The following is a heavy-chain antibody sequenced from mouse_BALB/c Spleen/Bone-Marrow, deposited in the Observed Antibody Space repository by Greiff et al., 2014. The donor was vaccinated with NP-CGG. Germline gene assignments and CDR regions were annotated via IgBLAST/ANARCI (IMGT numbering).Heavy chain of an antibody. V-gene: IGHV1-39*01. CDR1: GYSFTAYS. CDR3: TRDDSPYWYFDV. D-gene: IGHD2-4*01. Sequence: EVQLQESGPELEKPGASVKISCKASGYSFTAYSMNWVKQSNGKSLEWIGSIDPYHGGTSYNQKFKGKATLTVDKSSSTAYMRLKNLTSEGSAVYYCTRDDSPYWYFDVWGAGTTVTVSS. CDR2: IDPYHGGT. J-gene: IGHJ1*01.